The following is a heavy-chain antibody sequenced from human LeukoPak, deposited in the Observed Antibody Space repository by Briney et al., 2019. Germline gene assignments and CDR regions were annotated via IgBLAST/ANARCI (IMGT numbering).Heavy chain of an antibody. Sequence: GGSLRLSCVASGFTFSSYGMHWVRQAPGKGLEWVAVIWYDGSNKYYADSVKGRFTISRDNSKNTLYLQMNSLRAEDTAVYYCANSRYCSGGSCLYPYYFDYWGQGTLVTVSS. J-gene: IGHJ4*02. V-gene: IGHV3-33*06. CDR3: ANSRYCSGGSCLYPYYFDY. CDR2: IWYDGSNK. CDR1: GFTFSSYG. D-gene: IGHD2-15*01.